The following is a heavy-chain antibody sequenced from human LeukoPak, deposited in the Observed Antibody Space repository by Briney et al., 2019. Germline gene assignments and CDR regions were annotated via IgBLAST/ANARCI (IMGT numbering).Heavy chain of an antibody. CDR2: IKSKVDGETT. Sequence: GGSLRLSCAASGFTFNNAWMTWVRQAPGKGLEWVGRIKSKVDGETTDYAAPVKGRFTLSRDDSKTTLYLQMNSLQTEDTAVYYCATDFYDSTWGQGTLVTVSS. CDR3: ATDFYDST. CDR1: GFTFNNAW. D-gene: IGHD3-22*01. J-gene: IGHJ5*02. V-gene: IGHV3-15*01.